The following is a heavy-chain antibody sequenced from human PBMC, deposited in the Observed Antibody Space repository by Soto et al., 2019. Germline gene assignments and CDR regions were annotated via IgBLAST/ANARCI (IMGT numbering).Heavy chain of an antibody. J-gene: IGHJ4*02. CDR3: ARDRLGSSGWNYFDY. CDR1: GGSISSYY. Sequence: SETLSLTCTVSGGSISSYYWSWIRQPPGKGLEWIGYIYYSGSTNYNPSLKSRVTISVDTSKNQFSLKLSSVTAADTAVYYCARDRLGSSGWNYFDYWGQGTLVTVSS. D-gene: IGHD6-19*01. CDR2: IYYSGST. V-gene: IGHV4-59*01.